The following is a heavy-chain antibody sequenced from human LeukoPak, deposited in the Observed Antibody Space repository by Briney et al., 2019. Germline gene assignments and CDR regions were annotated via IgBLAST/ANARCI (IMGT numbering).Heavy chain of an antibody. J-gene: IGHJ4*02. CDR2: FDPEDGET. CDR3: ATDIRGPDKHDY. CDR1: GYTLTELS. D-gene: IGHD3-3*02. V-gene: IGHV1-24*01. Sequence: ASVKVSCKVSGYTLTELSMHWVRQAPGKGLEWMGGFDPEDGETIYTQKFQGRVTMTEDTSTDTAYMELSSLRSEDTAVYYCATDIRGPDKHDYWGQGTLVTVSS.